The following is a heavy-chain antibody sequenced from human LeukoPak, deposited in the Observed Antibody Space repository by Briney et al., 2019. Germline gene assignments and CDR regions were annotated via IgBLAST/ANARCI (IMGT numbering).Heavy chain of an antibody. CDR3: AKWMVRGVTRTDAFDI. Sequence: PGGSLRLSCAASGFTFSSYGMHWVRQAPGKGLEWVAVISYDGSNKYYADSAKGRFTISRDNSKNTLYLQMNSLRAEDTAVYYCAKWMVRGVTRTDAFDIWGQGTMVTVSS. CDR2: ISYDGSNK. J-gene: IGHJ3*02. V-gene: IGHV3-30*18. CDR1: GFTFSSYG. D-gene: IGHD3-10*01.